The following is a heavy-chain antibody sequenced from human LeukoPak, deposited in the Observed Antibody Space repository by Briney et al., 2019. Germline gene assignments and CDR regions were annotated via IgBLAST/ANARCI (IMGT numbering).Heavy chain of an antibody. J-gene: IGHJ5*02. CDR2: IYTSGST. Sequence: SETLSLTCTVSGGSISSYYWSWIRQPAGKGLEWIGRIYTSGSTNYNPSLKSRVTMSVDTSKNQFSLKLSSVTAADTAVYYCARRAYCGGDCYSGFDPWGQGTLVTVSS. CDR1: GGSISSYY. D-gene: IGHD2-21*02. V-gene: IGHV4-4*07. CDR3: ARRAYCGGDCYSGFDP.